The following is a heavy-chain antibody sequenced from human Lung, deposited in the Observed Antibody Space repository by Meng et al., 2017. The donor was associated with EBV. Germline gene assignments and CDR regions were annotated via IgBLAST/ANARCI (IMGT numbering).Heavy chain of an antibody. CDR1: GGSISSGGYS. CDR2: IYHSGST. D-gene: IGHD5-18*01. V-gene: IGHV4-30-2*01. CDR3: ARGVSDTAMVPYYLDY. J-gene: IGHJ4*02. Sequence: QLQLQEFGSGLVKPSQTLSLTCAVSGGSISSGGYSWSWIRQPPGKGLEWIGYIYHSGSTYYNPSLKSRVTISVDRSKNQFSLKLSSVTAADTAVYYCARGVSDTAMVPYYLDYWGQGTLVTVSS.